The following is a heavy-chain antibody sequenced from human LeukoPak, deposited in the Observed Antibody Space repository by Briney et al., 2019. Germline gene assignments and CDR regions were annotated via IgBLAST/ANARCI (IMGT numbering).Heavy chain of an antibody. CDR3: VAAAGTDVGY. V-gene: IGHV3-73*01. CDR1: GFTFSGSA. J-gene: IGHJ4*02. CDR2: IRSKANSYAT. Sequence: GGSLRLSCAASGFTFSGSAMHWVRQASGKGLEWVGRIRSKANSYATAYAASVKGRFTISRDDSKNTAYLQMNSLKTEDTAVYYCVAAAGTDVGYWGQGTLVTVSS. D-gene: IGHD6-13*01.